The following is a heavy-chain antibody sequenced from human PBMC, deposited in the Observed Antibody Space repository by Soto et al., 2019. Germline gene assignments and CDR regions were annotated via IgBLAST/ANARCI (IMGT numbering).Heavy chain of an antibody. CDR2: IYYSGGT. CDR1: GAALSSGGYF. Sequence: PSETLSLTCTVSGAALSSGGYFYTWVRQPPGKGLEWLGYIYYSGGTNYNPSLKSRVTISLDKSKSQFSLRLISVTAADTAVYFCARLVYDTRLNYMYFDFWGPGTLVTVSS. V-gene: IGHV4-61*08. CDR3: ARLVYDTRLNYMYFDF. D-gene: IGHD3-10*01. J-gene: IGHJ4*02.